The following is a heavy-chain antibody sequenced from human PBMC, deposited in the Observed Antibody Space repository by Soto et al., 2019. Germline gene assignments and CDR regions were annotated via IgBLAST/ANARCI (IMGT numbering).Heavy chain of an antibody. D-gene: IGHD2-15*01. J-gene: IGHJ3*02. CDR3: ARNPVVAATTAFDI. CDR1: GVTFSSYW. Sequence: GGSMRLCCAASGVTFSSYWMHWVRQAPGKGLVWVSRINSDGSSTSYADSVKGRFTISRDNAKNTLYLQMNSLRAEDTAVYYCARNPVVAATTAFDIWGQGTMVTVSS. V-gene: IGHV3-74*01. CDR2: INSDGSST.